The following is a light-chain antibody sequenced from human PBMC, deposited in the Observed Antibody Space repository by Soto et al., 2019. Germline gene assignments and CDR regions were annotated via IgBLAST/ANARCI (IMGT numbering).Light chain of an antibody. CDR2: KAS. CDR1: QTISSW. V-gene: IGKV1-5*03. J-gene: IGKJ1*01. Sequence: DIQITQSPSTLSGSVGDRVTITCRASQTISSWLAWYQQKPGKAPKLLIYKASTLKSGVPSRCSGSGSGTDFTLTISCLQSEDFETYYCQQYYSYPRTFGQGTKVDIK. CDR3: QQYYSYPRT.